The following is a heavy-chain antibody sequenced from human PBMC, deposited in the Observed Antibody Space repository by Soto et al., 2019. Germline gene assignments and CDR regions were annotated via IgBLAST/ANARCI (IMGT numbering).Heavy chain of an antibody. CDR1: GGSVNSGGYS. CDR2: ISTSGSP. CDR3: ARGVLA. Sequence: TLSLTCSVSGGSVNSGGYSWSWIRQPPGKRLEWIGFISTSGSPAYKPSLKSRVTISVDRSKNQISLELSSVTAADTAVYYCARGVLAWGPGTLVTVSS. D-gene: IGHD2-8*01. J-gene: IGHJ5*02. V-gene: IGHV4-30-2*01.